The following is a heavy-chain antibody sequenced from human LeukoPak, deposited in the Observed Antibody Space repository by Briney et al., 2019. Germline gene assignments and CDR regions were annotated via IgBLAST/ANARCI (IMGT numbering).Heavy chain of an antibody. CDR2: ISYDGSNK. CDR1: GFTFSSYG. J-gene: IGHJ4*02. D-gene: IGHD3-10*01. Sequence: PGGSLRLSCAASGFTFSSYGMHWVRQAPGKGLEWVAVISYDGSNKYYADSVKGRFTISRDNSKNTLYLQMNSLRAEDTAVYYCAKERDITMVRGVMAPFDYWGPGTLVTVSS. CDR3: AKERDITMVRGVMAPFDY. V-gene: IGHV3-30*18.